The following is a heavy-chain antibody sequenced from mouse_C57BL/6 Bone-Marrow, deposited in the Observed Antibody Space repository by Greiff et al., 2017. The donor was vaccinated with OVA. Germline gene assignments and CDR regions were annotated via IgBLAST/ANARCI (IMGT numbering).Heavy chain of an antibody. CDR1: GYTFTNYW. V-gene: IGHV1-63*01. Sequence: VKLMESGAELVRPGTSVKMSCKASGYTFTNYWIGWAKQRPGHGLEWIGDIYPGGGYTNYNEKFKGKATLTADKSSSTAYMQFSSLTSEDSAIYYCARYFDYDVGFAYWGQGTLVTVSA. CDR2: IYPGGGYT. D-gene: IGHD2-4*01. J-gene: IGHJ3*01. CDR3: ARYFDYDVGFAY.